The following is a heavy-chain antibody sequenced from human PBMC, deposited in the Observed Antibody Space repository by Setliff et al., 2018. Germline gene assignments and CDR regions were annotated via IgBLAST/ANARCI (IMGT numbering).Heavy chain of an antibody. CDR2: TIPSFGST. Sequence: ASVKVSCKAYGSTFRSYGISWVRQAPGQGLEWMGGTIPSFGSTNYAQKFQDRVTIITDETTSTAYMELSSLRTEDTAVYYCVREGVDTRSSTDYRYYMDVWGKGTTVTVSS. V-gene: IGHV1-69*05. J-gene: IGHJ6*03. CDR3: VREGVDTRSSTDYRYYMDV. D-gene: IGHD5-18*01. CDR1: GSTFRSYG.